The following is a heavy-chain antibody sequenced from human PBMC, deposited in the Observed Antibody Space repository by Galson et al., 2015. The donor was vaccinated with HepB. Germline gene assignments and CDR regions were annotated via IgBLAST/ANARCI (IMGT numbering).Heavy chain of an antibody. CDR2: IRNKANSYTT. CDR3: SRGPPDS. V-gene: IGHV3-72*01. J-gene: IGHJ4*02. CDR1: GFTFSDHN. Sequence: SLRLSCAASGFTFSDHNMDWVRQAPGKGLEWIGRIRNKANSYTTEYAASVRGRFTISRDDSKNSVYLQMDSLEFEDTAVYYCSRGPPDSWGQGTLVTVSS.